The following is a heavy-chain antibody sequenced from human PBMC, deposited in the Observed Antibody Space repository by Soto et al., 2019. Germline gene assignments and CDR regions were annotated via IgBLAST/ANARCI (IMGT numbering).Heavy chain of an antibody. V-gene: IGHV1-3*01. CDR2: INVGNGNT. D-gene: IGHD3-22*01. CDR1: GDTFTRYN. CDR3: ETPQDYDGCLDS. Sequence: ASVKVSCKTPGDTFTRYNIHWVRQAPGQRLEWMGWINVGNGNTRYSQKFQGRLTLTRDTPGNAAYLELNSLISEDTAVYYCETPQDYDGCLDSWGQGPLVTVSS. J-gene: IGHJ4*02.